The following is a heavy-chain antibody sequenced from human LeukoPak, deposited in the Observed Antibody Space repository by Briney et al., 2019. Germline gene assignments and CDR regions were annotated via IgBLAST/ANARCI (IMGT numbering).Heavy chain of an antibody. V-gene: IGHV3-74*01. J-gene: IGHJ4*02. CDR1: GFAFGTYW. CDR3: AGGVASRLLDY. Sequence: GGSLRLSCVASGFAFGTYWMLWVRQVPGQGLLWVARTNSDMSDIIYADSVKGRFIISRDNTKSTLFLQMNTLRLDDSAVYYCAGGVASRLLDYWGRGTLVTVSS. D-gene: IGHD4-11*01. CDR2: TNSDMSDI.